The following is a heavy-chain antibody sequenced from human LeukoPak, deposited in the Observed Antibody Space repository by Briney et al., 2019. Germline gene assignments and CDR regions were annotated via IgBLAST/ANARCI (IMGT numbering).Heavy chain of an antibody. Sequence: GGSLRLSCAASGFTFSSYAMSWVRQAPGKGLEWVSSITTSGDNTYYADSVKGQFTISRDNSKNTLCLQMNSLRAEDTAVYYCAKRGAYDNRYFDYWGQGTLVTVSS. J-gene: IGHJ4*02. D-gene: IGHD3-22*01. CDR1: GFTFSSYA. V-gene: IGHV3-23*01. CDR2: ITTSGDNT. CDR3: AKRGAYDNRYFDY.